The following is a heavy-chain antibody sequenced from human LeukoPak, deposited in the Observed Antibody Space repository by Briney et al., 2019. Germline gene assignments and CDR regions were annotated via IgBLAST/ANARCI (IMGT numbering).Heavy chain of an antibody. D-gene: IGHD2-15*01. Sequence: GGSLRLSCAASGFTFDDYTMHWVRQAPGKGLEWVSGISWNSAFIGYADSVKGRFIISGDNAKNSLYLQMNSLRAEDTALYFCAKDRYCSGGSCYSGFDDWGQGTLVTVS. J-gene: IGHJ4*02. CDR1: GFTFDDYT. V-gene: IGHV3-9*01. CDR3: AKDRYCSGGSCYSGFDD. CDR2: ISWNSAFI.